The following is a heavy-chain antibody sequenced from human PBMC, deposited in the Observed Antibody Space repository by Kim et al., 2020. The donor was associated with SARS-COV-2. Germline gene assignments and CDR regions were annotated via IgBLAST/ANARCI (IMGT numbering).Heavy chain of an antibody. D-gene: IGHD5-18*01. CDR2: IIPIFGTA. J-gene: IGHJ4*02. CDR3: ARESGYSYGDYYFDY. V-gene: IGHV1-69*13. CDR1: GGTFSSYA. Sequence: SVKVSCKASGGTFSSYAISWVRQAPGQGLEWMGGIIPIFGTANYAQKFQGRVTITADESTSTAYMELSSLRSEDTAVYYCARESGYSYGDYYFDYWGQGTLVTVSS.